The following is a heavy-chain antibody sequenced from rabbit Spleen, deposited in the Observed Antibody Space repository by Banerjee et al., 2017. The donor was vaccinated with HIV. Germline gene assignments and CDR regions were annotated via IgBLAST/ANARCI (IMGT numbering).Heavy chain of an antibody. CDR1: GFTLSSYY. D-gene: IGHD8-1*01. CDR2: IDPVFGIT. Sequence: QLKESGGGLVQPGGSLKLSCKASGFTLSSYYMNWVRQAPGKGLEWIGYIDPVFGITYYASWVNGRFSISRENAQNTVFLQMTSLTAADTATYFCARDVGTSFSTYGMDLWGPGTLVTVS. V-gene: IGHV1S7*01. J-gene: IGHJ6*01. CDR3: ARDVGTSFSTYGMDL.